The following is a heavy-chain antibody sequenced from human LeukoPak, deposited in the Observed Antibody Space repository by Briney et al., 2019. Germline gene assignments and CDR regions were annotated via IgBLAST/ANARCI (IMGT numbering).Heavy chain of an antibody. CDR3: ARAGLLDAFDV. D-gene: IGHD2/OR15-2a*01. CDR2: IYYSGST. J-gene: IGHJ3*01. Sequence: SETLSLTCTVSGGSISSYYWSWIRQPPGKGLEWIGYIYYSGSTNYNPSLKSRLTMSVDTSKNQFSLKLSSVTAADTAVYYCARAGLLDAFDVWGQGTMVTVSS. CDR1: GGSISSYY. V-gene: IGHV4-59*01.